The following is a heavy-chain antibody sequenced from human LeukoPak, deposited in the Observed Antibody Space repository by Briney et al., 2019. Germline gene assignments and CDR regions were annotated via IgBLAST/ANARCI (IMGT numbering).Heavy chain of an antibody. CDR3: ARGTGNYFYYMAV. CDR2: IWYDGSSD. Sequence: GGSLRLSCAASGFTFSSYGMHWVRQAPGKGLEWVALIWYDGSSDYYAHSVKGRFTISRDNSKNTLYLQMNSLRSEDTPVYYCARGTGNYFYYMAVWGKGTTVTVSS. D-gene: IGHD3/OR15-3a*01. V-gene: IGHV3-33*01. CDR1: GFTFSSYG. J-gene: IGHJ6*03.